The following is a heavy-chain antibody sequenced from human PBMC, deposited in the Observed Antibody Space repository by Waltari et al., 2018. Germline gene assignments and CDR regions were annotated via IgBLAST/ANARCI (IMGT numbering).Heavy chain of an antibody. D-gene: IGHD4-17*01. CDR3: ARGESFYDYGDYGLDAFDI. V-gene: IGHV4-39*01. J-gene: IGHJ3*02. CDR1: GGSIRSSSYY. CDR2: IYYSVTT. Sequence: QLQLQESGPGLVKPSETLSLTCTVSGGSIRSSSYYCGWIRQPPGKGLEWIGTIYYSVTTYYNPSLKSRVTISVDTSKKQFSLKLRSVTAPDTAVYYCARGESFYDYGDYGLDAFDIWGQGTMVTVSS.